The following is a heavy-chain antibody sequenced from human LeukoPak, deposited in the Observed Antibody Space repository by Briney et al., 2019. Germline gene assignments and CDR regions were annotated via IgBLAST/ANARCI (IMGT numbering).Heavy chain of an antibody. D-gene: IGHD2-2*01. CDR2: IYYSGST. CDR1: GGSISSSSYY. J-gene: IGHJ4*02. Sequence: SETLSLTCTVSGGSISSSSYYWGWLRQPPGKGLEWIGSIYYSGSTYYNPSLKSRVTISVDTSKNQFSLKLSSVTAADTAVYYCARVSSPTHFDYWGQGTLVTVSS. V-gene: IGHV4-39*07. CDR3: ARVSSPTHFDY.